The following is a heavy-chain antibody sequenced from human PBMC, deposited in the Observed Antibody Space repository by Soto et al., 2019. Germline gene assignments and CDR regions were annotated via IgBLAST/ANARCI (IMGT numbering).Heavy chain of an antibody. V-gene: IGHV1-69*01. Sequence: QVQLVQSGAEVKKPGSSVKVSCKASGDTFSSYSISWVRQAPGQGLEWMGGITPIFDTAEYAQKFQGRVTFTADESTTTAYMELSSLRSEDTAVYYCARDRIVAVGTNAFDIWGQGTRVTVSS. CDR3: ARDRIVAVGTNAFDI. CDR2: ITPIFDTA. D-gene: IGHD6-13*01. CDR1: GDTFSSYS. J-gene: IGHJ3*02.